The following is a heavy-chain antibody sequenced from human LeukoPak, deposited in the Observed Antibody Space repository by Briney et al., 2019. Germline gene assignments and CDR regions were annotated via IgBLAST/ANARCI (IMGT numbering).Heavy chain of an antibody. V-gene: IGHV4-59*01. D-gene: IGHD3-9*01. Sequence: PSETLSLTCTVSGGSISSYYWSWIRQPPGKGLEWIGYIYYSGSTNYNPSLKSRVTISVDTSKNQFSLELSSVTAADTAVYYCASQYYDILTGSSDWFDPWGQGTLVTVSS. CDR2: IYYSGST. J-gene: IGHJ5*02. CDR3: ASQYYDILTGSSDWFDP. CDR1: GGSISSYY.